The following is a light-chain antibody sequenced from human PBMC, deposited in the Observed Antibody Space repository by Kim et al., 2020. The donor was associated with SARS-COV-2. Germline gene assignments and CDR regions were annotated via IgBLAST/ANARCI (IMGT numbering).Light chain of an antibody. Sequence: QSALTQPRSVSGSPGQSVTISCTGTRSDVGGYNYVSWYQQHPGKAPKLMIYDVSKRPSGVPDRFSGSKSGNTASLTISGLQAEDEADYYCCSYAGSYTLVFGTGTKVTVL. CDR1: RSDVGGYNY. CDR3: CSYAGSYTLV. J-gene: IGLJ1*01. V-gene: IGLV2-11*01. CDR2: DVS.